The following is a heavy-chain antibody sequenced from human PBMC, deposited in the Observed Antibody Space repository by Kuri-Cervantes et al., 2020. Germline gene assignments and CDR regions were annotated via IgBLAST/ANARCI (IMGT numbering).Heavy chain of an antibody. J-gene: IGHJ3*02. CDR1: GFTFDDYA. Sequence: SLKISCAASGFTFDDYAMHWVRQAPGKGLEWVSGISWNSGSIGYADSVKGRFTISRDNAKNSLYLQMNSLRAEDTALYYCAKGYKRIPSDAFDIWSQGTMVTVSS. CDR3: AKGYKRIPSDAFDI. V-gene: IGHV3-9*01. CDR2: ISWNSGSI. D-gene: IGHD5-24*01.